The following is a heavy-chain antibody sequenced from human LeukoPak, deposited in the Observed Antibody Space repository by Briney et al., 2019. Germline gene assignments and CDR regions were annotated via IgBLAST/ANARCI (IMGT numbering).Heavy chain of an antibody. CDR3: ARKVPKKGWFDP. CDR1: GASNNSFY. V-gene: IGHV4-4*09. Sequence: SSETLSLTCIVSGASNNSFYWSWLRQPPGKGLEWIGYTHPSGNSNYSPSLKSRVTISVDTSTNQFSLKLKYVTAADTAEYYCARKVPKKGWFDPWGQGTLVTVSS. J-gene: IGHJ5*02. CDR2: THPSGNS.